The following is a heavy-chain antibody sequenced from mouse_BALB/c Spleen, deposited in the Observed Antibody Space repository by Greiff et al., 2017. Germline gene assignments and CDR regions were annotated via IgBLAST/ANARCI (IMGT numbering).Heavy chain of an antibody. D-gene: IGHD4-1*01. CDR1: GFTFSSYT. J-gene: IGHJ3*01. V-gene: IGHV5-6-4*01. CDR3: TREDWDEGAY. CDR2: ISSGGSYT. Sequence: EVHLVESGGGLVQPGGSLKLSCAASGFTFSSYTMSWVRQTPEKRLEWVATISSGGSYTYYPDSVKGRFTISRDNAKNTLYLQMSSLKSEDTAMYYCTREDWDEGAYWGQGTLVTVSA.